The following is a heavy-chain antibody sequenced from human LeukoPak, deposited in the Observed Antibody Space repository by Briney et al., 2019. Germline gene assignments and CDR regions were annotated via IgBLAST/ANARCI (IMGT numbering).Heavy chain of an antibody. J-gene: IGHJ3*02. CDR1: GFTFSSYE. V-gene: IGHV3-48*03. Sequence: PGGSLRLSCAASGFTFSSYEMNWVRQAPGKGLEWVSYIRSSGSIIFYADSVKGRFTIPRDNAKNSLYLQMNSLRAEDTAVYYCAGVNDYGGNDDAFDIWGQGTMVTVSS. CDR3: AGVNDYGGNDDAFDI. D-gene: IGHD4-23*01. CDR2: IRSSGSII.